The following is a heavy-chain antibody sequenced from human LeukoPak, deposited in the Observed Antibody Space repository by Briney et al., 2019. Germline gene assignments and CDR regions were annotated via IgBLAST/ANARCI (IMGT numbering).Heavy chain of an antibody. CDR3: ARSSRELGGYAPWELMPPFDY. CDR1: GFTFSSYS. V-gene: IGHV3-21*01. D-gene: IGHD1-7*01. CDR2: ISTSSSYI. J-gene: IGHJ4*02. Sequence: GGSLRLSCAASGFTFSSYSMNWVRQAPGKGLEWVSSISTSSSYIYYADSLEGRFTISRDNAKNSLYLQMNSLRAEDTAVYYCARSSRELGGYAPWELMPPFDYWGQGTLVIVSS.